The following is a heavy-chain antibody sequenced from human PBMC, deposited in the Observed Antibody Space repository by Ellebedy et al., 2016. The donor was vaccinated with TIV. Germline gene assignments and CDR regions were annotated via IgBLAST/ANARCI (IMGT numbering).Heavy chain of an antibody. D-gene: IGHD3-10*01. CDR2: IHHSGST. J-gene: IGHJ4*02. CDR1: GYSISSGYY. V-gene: IGHV4-38-2*02. CDR3: ARDREWFGEND. Sequence: GSLRLSCTVSGYSISSGYYWGWIRQPPGKGLEWIGNIHHSGSTFHNPSLKSRVTLSLDTSKNQVSLILSSVTAADTAVYYCARDREWFGENDWGQGTLVTVSS.